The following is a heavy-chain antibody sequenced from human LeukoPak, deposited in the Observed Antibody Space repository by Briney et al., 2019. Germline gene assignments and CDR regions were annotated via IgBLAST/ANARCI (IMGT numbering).Heavy chain of an antibody. CDR2: IYYSGST. J-gene: IGHJ4*02. Sequence: SETLSLTCNVSGGSISSYYWSWIRQPPGKGLEWIGYIYYSGSTNYHPSLKSRVTISLDTSKNQFSLKLSSVTAADTAVYYCALLRGLSRTDYWGQGTLVTVSS. CDR3: ALLRGLSRTDY. V-gene: IGHV4-59*01. CDR1: GGSISSYY. D-gene: IGHD3-10*01.